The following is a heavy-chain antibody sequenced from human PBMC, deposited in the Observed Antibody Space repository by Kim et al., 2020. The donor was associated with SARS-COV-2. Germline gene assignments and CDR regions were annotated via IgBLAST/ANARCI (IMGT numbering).Heavy chain of an antibody. J-gene: IGHJ5*02. Sequence: NPTLKSRVTISVDMSKNHFSLKLSAVTAADTAVYFCARAMSTVTYSWFDPWGQGTLVTVAS. D-gene: IGHD4-17*01. V-gene: IGHV4-31*02. CDR3: ARAMSTVTYSWFDP.